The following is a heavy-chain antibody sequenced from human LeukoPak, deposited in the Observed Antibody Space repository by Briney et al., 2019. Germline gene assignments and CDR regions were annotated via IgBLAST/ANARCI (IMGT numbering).Heavy chain of an antibody. CDR3: ARARGVKGGYGY. D-gene: IGHD3-10*01. V-gene: IGHV4-38-2*02. Sequence: SETLSLTCTVSGYSISSGYYWGWIRQPPGKGLEWIGSIYHSGSTYYNPSLKSRVTISVDTSKNQFSLKLSSVTAADTAVYYCARARGVKGGYGYWGQGTLVTVSS. CDR2: IYHSGST. J-gene: IGHJ4*02. CDR1: GYSISSGYY.